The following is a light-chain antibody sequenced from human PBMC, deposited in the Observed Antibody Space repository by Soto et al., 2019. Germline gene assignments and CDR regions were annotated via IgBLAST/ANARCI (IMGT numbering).Light chain of an antibody. CDR3: AAWDGSLNVVL. CDR2: NEN. J-gene: IGLJ3*02. CDR1: YSNIGTNT. V-gene: IGLV1-44*01. Sequence: QPVLTQPPSASGTPGQRVTISCSGSYSNIGTNTVNWYQQVPGAAPKLLIYNENQRPSGVPDRFSGSKSGTSASLAIGGLQSEDEADYYCAAWDGSLNVVLFGGGTQLTVL.